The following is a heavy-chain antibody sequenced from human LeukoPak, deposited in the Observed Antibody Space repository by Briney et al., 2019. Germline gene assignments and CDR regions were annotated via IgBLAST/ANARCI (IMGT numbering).Heavy chain of an antibody. D-gene: IGHD2-2*01. CDR3: ASQYCSSTSCYYYYYYYMDV. Sequence: PGGSLRLSCAASGFTFSSYAMSWVRQAPGKGLEWVPAISGSGGSTYYADSVKGRFTISRDNSKNTLYLQMNSLRAEDTAVYYCASQYCSSTSCYYYYYYYMDVWGKGTTVTVSS. J-gene: IGHJ6*03. CDR1: GFTFSSYA. CDR2: ISGSGGST. V-gene: IGHV3-23*01.